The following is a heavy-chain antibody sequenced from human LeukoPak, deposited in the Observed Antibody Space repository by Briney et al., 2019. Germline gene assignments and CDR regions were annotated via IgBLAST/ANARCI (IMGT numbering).Heavy chain of an antibody. CDR2: IRYDGSNK. J-gene: IGHJ4*02. CDR3: AKDLTQGADGTYFDY. D-gene: IGHD6-13*01. Sequence: RGSLRLSCAASGFTFSSYGMHWVRQAPGKGLEWVAFIRYDGSNKYYADSVKGRFTISRDNSKNTLYLQMNSLRAEDTAVYHCAKDLTQGADGTYFDYWGQGILVTVSS. CDR1: GFTFSSYG. V-gene: IGHV3-30*02.